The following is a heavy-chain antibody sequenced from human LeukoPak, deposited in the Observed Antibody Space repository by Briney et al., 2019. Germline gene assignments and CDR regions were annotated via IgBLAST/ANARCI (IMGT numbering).Heavy chain of an antibody. Sequence: GGSLRLSCAASGFPFRNYGMHWVRQAPGKGLEWVTFIRHDGSHKHDADSVKGRFTISRDNSKSTLYLQMNSLRTEDTAVYYCAKDRGGSFYYFMDVWGKGTTVTISS. J-gene: IGHJ6*03. D-gene: IGHD3-10*01. CDR3: AKDRGGSFYYFMDV. V-gene: IGHV3-30*02. CDR1: GFPFRNYG. CDR2: IRHDGSHK.